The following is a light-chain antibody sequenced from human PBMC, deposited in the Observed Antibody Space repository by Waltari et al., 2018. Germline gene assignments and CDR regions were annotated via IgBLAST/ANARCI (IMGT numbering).Light chain of an antibody. Sequence: DIQMTQSPSTLSASVGDRVTITCRASQSIRSWLAWYQQKPGKAPKLLIYKASTLESGVPSRCSGSGSGTEFTLTISRLQPDDFATYYCQQYDSFRTFGQGTKVEVK. CDR3: QQYDSFRT. J-gene: IGKJ1*01. V-gene: IGKV1-5*03. CDR2: KAS. CDR1: QSIRSW.